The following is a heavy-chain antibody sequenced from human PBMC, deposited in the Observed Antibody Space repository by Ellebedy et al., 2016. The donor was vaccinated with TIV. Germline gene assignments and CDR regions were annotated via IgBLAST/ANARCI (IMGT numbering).Heavy chain of an antibody. J-gene: IGHJ4*02. D-gene: IGHD3-10*01. Sequence: ASVKVSCKASGGTFSTFYVHWVRQAPGQGLEWMGMIIPSGGATNYAQKFQGRVTMTSDTSTGTVYMELTSLRSDDTAVYYCARESPGGGFDYWGQGTLVTISS. CDR3: ARESPGGGFDY. V-gene: IGHV1-46*01. CDR1: GGTFSTFY. CDR2: IIPSGGAT.